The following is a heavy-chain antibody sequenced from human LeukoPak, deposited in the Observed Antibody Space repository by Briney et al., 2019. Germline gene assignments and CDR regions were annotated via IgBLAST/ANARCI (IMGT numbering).Heavy chain of an antibody. CDR3: ARENCGGDCLPDY. D-gene: IGHD2-21*01. V-gene: IGHV4-30-2*01. CDR2: IYHSGST. Sequence: SETLSLTCTVSGGSISSGGYYWSWIRQPPGKGLEWIGYIYHSGSTYYNPSLKSRVTISVDRSKNQFSLKLSSVTAADTAVYYCARENCGGDCLPDYWGQGTLVTVSS. J-gene: IGHJ4*02. CDR1: GGSISSGGYY.